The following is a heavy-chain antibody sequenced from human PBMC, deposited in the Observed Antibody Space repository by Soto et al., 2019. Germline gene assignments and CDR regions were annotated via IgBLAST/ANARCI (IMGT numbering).Heavy chain of an antibody. J-gene: IGHJ4*02. V-gene: IGHV1-2*04. CDR3: ARATAGYGLPFIDY. CDR1: GYTFTGYY. CDR2: INPNSGGT. Sequence: GASVKVSCKASGYTFTGYYMHWVRQAPGQGLEWMGWINPNSGGTNYAQKFQGWVTMTRDTSISTAYMELSRLRSDDTAVYYCARATAGYGLPFIDYWGQGTLVTVSS. D-gene: IGHD5-18*01.